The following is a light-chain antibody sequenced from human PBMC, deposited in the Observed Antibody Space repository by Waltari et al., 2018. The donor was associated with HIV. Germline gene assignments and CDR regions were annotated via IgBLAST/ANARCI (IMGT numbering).Light chain of an antibody. J-gene: IGKJ5*01. Sequence: DIQLTQSPSSVSASVGDRVSITCRASQDISKWLAWYQQKLGKAPKLLIYEASNLQGGVPSRFSGSGSGTDFTLTISSLQPEDFATYYCQQANSFPITFGQGTRLEIK. CDR3: QQANSFPIT. CDR1: QDISKW. V-gene: IGKV1D-12*01. CDR2: EAS.